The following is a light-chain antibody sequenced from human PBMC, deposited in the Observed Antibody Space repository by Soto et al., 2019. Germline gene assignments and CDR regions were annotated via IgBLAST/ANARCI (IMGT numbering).Light chain of an antibody. Sequence: DVEITQSQSARSASGGDRVTITGQESPDTITLLHWYPQKPGNPPKLLIYDASNLQPGVPSRFSGSGSGTDFTFTISSLQPEDLVTYYCPHYETLPIPFGPGTLLEIK. J-gene: IGKJ5*01. V-gene: IGKV1-33*01. CDR1: PDTITL. CDR2: DAS. CDR3: PHYETLPIP.